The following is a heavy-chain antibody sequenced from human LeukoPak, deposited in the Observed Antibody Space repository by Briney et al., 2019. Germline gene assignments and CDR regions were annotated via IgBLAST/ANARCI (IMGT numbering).Heavy chain of an antibody. J-gene: IGHJ5*02. D-gene: IGHD2-2*01. V-gene: IGHV4-34*01. CDR1: GGSFSGYY. Sequence: SGTLSLTCAVYGGSFSGYYWSWIRQPPGKGLEWIGEINHSGSTNYNPSLKSRVTISVDTSKNQFSLKLSSVTAADTAVYYCARHVQIIVVVPAAIIRKYNWFDPWGQGTLVTVSS. CDR3: ARHVQIIVVVPAAIIRKYNWFDP. CDR2: INHSGST.